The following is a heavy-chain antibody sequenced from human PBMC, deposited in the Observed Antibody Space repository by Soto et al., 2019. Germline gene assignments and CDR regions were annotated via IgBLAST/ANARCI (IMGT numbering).Heavy chain of an antibody. J-gene: IGHJ5*02. D-gene: IGHD2-21*02. CDR3: AREAHIVVVAAIQYNWFDP. Sequence: RWSLRLSCAASGFTFSNYWMHWFRQAPGKGLVWVSRINSDGSSTSYADSVKGRFTISRDNAKNTLYLQMNSLRAEDTAVYYCAREAHIVVVAAIQYNWFDPWGQGTLVTVSS. CDR2: INSDGSST. CDR1: GFTFSNYW. V-gene: IGHV3-74*01.